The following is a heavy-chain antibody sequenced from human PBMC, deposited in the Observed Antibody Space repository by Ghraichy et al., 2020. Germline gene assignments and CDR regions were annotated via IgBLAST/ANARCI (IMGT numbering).Heavy chain of an antibody. D-gene: IGHD3-22*01. J-gene: IGHJ4*02. CDR1: GFTFSSYA. Sequence: GGSLRLSCAASGFTFSSYAMHWVRQAPGKGLEWVAVISYDGSNKYYADSVKGRFTISRDNSKNTLYLQMNSLRAEDTAVYYCARDQGWDPYDSSGYYYGFFDYWGQGTLVTVSS. V-gene: IGHV3-30-3*01. CDR2: ISYDGSNK. CDR3: ARDQGWDPYDSSGYYYGFFDY.